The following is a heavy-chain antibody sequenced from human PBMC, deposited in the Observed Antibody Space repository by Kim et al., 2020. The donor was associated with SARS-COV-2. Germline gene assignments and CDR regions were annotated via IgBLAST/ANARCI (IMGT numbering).Heavy chain of an antibody. J-gene: IGHJ5*02. CDR2: IWNNGSNK. CDR1: GFTFSGYA. CDR3: ARANGSPDLNWLDP. V-gene: IGHV3-33*01. Sequence: GGSLRLSCAASGFTFSGYAMHWVRQAPGKGLEWVAVIWNNGSNKNYADSVKGRFTFSRANSKNTLYLQMKSLRAEDTAVYYFARANGSPDLNWLDPWGQG. D-gene: IGHD3-10*01.